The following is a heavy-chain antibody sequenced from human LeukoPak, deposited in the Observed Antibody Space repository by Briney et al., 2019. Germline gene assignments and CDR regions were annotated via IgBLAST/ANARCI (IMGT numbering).Heavy chain of an antibody. CDR1: GYTFTSYD. CDR2: MNPNSGNT. CDR3: ARERGLNPFDY. J-gene: IGHJ4*02. Sequence: GASVKVSCKASGYTFTSYDINWVRQATGQGLEWMGWMNPNSGNTGYAQKFQGRVTMTRDTSTSTVYMELSSLRSEDTAVYYCARERGLNPFDYWGQGTLVTVSS. D-gene: IGHD3-16*01. V-gene: IGHV1-8*02.